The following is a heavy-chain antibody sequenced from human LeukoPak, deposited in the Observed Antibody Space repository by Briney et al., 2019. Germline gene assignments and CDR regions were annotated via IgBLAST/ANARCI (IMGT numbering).Heavy chain of an antibody. CDR3: ARGYCSSTSCRRPYYYGMDV. CDR2: ISPNSGGT. CDR1: GYTFSGFY. Sequence: ASVKVSCKPSGYTFSGFYIHWVRQAPGQGLEWMGWISPNSGGTNYAQKLQGRVTMTRDTSISTAYMELSRLRSDDTAVYYCARGYCSSTSCRRPYYYGMDVWGQGTTVTVSS. V-gene: IGHV1-2*02. J-gene: IGHJ6*02. D-gene: IGHD2-2*01.